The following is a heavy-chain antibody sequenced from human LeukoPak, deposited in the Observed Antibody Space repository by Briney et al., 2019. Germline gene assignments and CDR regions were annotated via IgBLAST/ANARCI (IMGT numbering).Heavy chain of an antibody. CDR1: GGSISSSSYY. CDR2: AYYSGNT. D-gene: IGHD3-3*01. CDR3: ARSYYDFWSGIDY. V-gene: IGHV4-39*07. J-gene: IGHJ4*02. Sequence: SETLSLTCTVSGGSISSSSYYWGWNRQPPGKGLEWVGSAYYSGNTYYNPSLKGRVTISVDTSKNQFSLKLSSVTAADTAVYYCARSYYDFWSGIDYWGQGTLVTVSS.